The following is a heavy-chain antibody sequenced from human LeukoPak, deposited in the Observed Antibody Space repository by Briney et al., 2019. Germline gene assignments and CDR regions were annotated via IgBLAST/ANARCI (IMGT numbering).Heavy chain of an antibody. CDR2: IYYSGST. J-gene: IGHJ5*02. V-gene: IGHV4-31*03. CDR1: GGSISSGGYY. CDR3: ARTLQPQNWFDP. Sequence: SQTLSLTCTVSGGSISSGGYYWSWIRQHPGTGLEWIGYIYYSGSTYYNPSLKSRVTISVDTSKNQFSLKLSSVTAADTAVYYCARTLQPQNWFDPWGQGTLVTVSS.